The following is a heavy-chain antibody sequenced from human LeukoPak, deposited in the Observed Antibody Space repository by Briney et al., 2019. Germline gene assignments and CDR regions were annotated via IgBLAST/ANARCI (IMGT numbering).Heavy chain of an antibody. CDR3: ARPGDILTGSDAFDI. CDR1: GGSFSGYY. D-gene: IGHD3-9*01. CDR2: INHSGST. Sequence: KPSETLSLTCAVYGGSFSGYYWSWIRQPPGKGLEWIGEINHSGSTNYNPSPKSRVTISVDTSKNQFSLKLSSVTAADTAVYYCARPGDILTGSDAFDIWGQGTMVTVSS. J-gene: IGHJ3*02. V-gene: IGHV4-34*01.